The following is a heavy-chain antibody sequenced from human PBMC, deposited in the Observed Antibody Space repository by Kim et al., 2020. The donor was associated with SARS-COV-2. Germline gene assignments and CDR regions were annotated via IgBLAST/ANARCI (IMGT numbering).Heavy chain of an antibody. CDR1: GFPFRNPW. J-gene: IGHJ4*02. V-gene: IGHV3-7*01. CDR3: VGGDLDY. CDR2: VNEHGIAK. Sequence: GGSLRLSCEASGFPFRNPWMSWVRQAPGKGLEWVATVNEHGIAKYYLDSLRGRFTISRDNDKNSLYVNRNSLYLQMDSLRVDDTAVYYCVGGDLDYWGQGTLVTVSS.